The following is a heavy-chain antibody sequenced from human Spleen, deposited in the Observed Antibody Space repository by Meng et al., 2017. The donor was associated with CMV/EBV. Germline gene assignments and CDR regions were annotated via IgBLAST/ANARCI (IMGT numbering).Heavy chain of an antibody. CDR3: ARDQVEYVVAVPDGFDI. V-gene: IGHV3-30-3*01. J-gene: IGHJ3*02. D-gene: IGHD2/OR15-2a*01. CDR2: ISYDGSNK. Sequence: GESLKISCAASGFTFSSYAMHWVRQAPGKGLEWVAVISYDGSNKYYADSVKGRFTISRDNSKNTLYLQMNSLRAEDTAVYYCARDQVEYVVAVPDGFDIWGRGTMVTVSS. CDR1: GFTFSSYA.